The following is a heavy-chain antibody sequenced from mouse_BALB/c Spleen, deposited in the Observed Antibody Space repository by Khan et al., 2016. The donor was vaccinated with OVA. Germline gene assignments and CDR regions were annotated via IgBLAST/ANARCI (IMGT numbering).Heavy chain of an antibody. Sequence: EVQLQESGGGLVKPGGSLKLSCAASGFTFSSYAMSWVRQTPEKRLEWVASISSGGSTYYPDSVKGRFTISRDNARTILYLQMSSLRSEDTAMYYCARDYYCGTGYFDVWGAGTMVTVSS. D-gene: IGHD1-1*01. CDR3: ARDYYCGTGYFDV. V-gene: IGHV5-6-5*01. J-gene: IGHJ1*01. CDR1: GFTFSSYA. CDR2: ISSGGST.